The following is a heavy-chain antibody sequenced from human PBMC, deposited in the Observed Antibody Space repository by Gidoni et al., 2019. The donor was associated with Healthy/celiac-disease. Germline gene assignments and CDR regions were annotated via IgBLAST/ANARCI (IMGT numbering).Heavy chain of an antibody. CDR3: ARRDLGDWYFDL. CDR2: ISSSSSYI. Sequence: EVQLVESGGGRVKPGGSLRLSCAASGVTFSSYSMNWVRQAPGKGLEWVSSISSSSSYIYYADSVKGRFTISRDNAKNSLYLQMNSLRAEDTAVYYCARRDLGDWYFDLWGRGTLVTVSS. V-gene: IGHV3-21*01. D-gene: IGHD1-26*01. J-gene: IGHJ2*01. CDR1: GVTFSSYS.